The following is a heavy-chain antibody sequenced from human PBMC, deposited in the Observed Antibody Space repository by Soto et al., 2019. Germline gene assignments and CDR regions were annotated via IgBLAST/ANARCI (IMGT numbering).Heavy chain of an antibody. Sequence: QVQLVQSGAEVKKPGSSVKVSCKASGGTFSSYAISWVRQAPGQGLEWMGGIIPIFGTANYAQKFQGRVTITADESTSTAYMELSSLGSEDTAVYYCARGGFDSLLVVVITGGYFDLWGRGTLVTVSS. V-gene: IGHV1-69*01. D-gene: IGHD3-22*01. J-gene: IGHJ2*01. CDR1: GGTFSSYA. CDR2: IIPIFGTA. CDR3: ARGGFDSLLVVVITGGYFDL.